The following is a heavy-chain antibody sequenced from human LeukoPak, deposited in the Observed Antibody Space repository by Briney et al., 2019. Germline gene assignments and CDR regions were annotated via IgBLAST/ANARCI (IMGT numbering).Heavy chain of an antibody. J-gene: IGHJ4*02. V-gene: IGHV3-23*01. D-gene: IGHD2-2*01. Sequence: PGGSLRPSCAASGFTFSSYAMSWVREAPGKGLEWVSAISGSSGSTYYADSVKGRFTISRDNSKNTLYLQMNSLRAEDTAVYYCAKEDVVVPAAPASSGFDYWGQGTLVTVSS. CDR2: ISGSSGST. CDR3: AKEDVVVPAAPASSGFDY. CDR1: GFTFSSYA.